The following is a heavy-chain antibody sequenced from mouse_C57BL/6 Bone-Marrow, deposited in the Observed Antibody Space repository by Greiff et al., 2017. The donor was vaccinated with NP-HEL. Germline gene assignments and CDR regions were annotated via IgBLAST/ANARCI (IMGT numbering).Heavy chain of an antibody. CDR1: GFTFSSYG. CDR3: ARPNCYGSSYVGAMDY. D-gene: IGHD1-1*01. V-gene: IGHV5-6*01. J-gene: IGHJ4*01. Sequence: EVMLVESGGDLVKPGGSLKLSCAASGFTFSSYGMSWVRQTPDKRLEWVATISSGGSYTYYPDSVKGRFTISSDNAKNTLYLQMSSLKTEDTAMYYCARPNCYGSSYVGAMDYWGQGTSVTVSS. CDR2: ISSGGSYT.